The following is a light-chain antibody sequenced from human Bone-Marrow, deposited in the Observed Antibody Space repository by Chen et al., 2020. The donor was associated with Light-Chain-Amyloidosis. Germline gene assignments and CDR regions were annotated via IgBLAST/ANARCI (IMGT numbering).Light chain of an antibody. Sequence: QSVLTQPPSASGTPGQRVTISCSGSRSNIGNNVVNWYQQFPGTAPKLLIYKNNQRPSGVPDRVSGSKSGTSASLAISGLQSEDEADYYCAAWDESLNGHWVFGGGTKLTVL. V-gene: IGLV1-44*01. CDR2: KNN. J-gene: IGLJ3*02. CDR1: RSNIGNNV. CDR3: AAWDESLNGHWV.